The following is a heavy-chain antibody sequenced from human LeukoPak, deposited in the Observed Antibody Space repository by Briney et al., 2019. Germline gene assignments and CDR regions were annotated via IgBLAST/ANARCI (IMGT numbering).Heavy chain of an antibody. V-gene: IGHV4-39*01. D-gene: IGHD3-9*01. Sequence: SETLSLTCTVSGGSISSSSYYWGWIRQPPGKGLEWIGSIYYSGSTYYNPSLKSRVTISVDTSKNQFSLKLSSVTAADTAVYYCASPFLYYDILTGYYTDYFDYWGQGTLVTVSS. CDR1: GGSISSSSYY. CDR2: IYYSGST. J-gene: IGHJ4*02. CDR3: ASPFLYYDILTGYYTDYFDY.